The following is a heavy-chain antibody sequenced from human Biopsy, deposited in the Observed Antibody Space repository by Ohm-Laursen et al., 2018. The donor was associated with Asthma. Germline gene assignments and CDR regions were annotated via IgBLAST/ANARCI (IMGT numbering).Heavy chain of an antibody. CDR3: ARGVITNWFDP. J-gene: IGHJ5*02. V-gene: IGHV4-59*01. CDR1: GGSISDYY. CDR2: IYYSGST. Sequence: TLSLTWSVSGGSISDYYKTWFRQPPGKGLEWIGYIYYSGSTNYNPSLKSQVTISEDTSKNQFSHKLTSVTAADTAVYYCARGVITNWFDPWGQGTLVTVSS. D-gene: IGHD3-16*02.